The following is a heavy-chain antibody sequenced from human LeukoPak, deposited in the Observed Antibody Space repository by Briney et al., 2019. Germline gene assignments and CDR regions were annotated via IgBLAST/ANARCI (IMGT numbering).Heavy chain of an antibody. Sequence: SETLSLTCTVSGGSISSGDYYWSWIRQPPGKGLEWIGYIYYSGSTYYNPSLKSRVTISVDTSKNQFSLKLSSVTAADTAVYYCARDSRYYYGSGSFDPWGQEPWSPPPQ. J-gene: IGHJ5*02. V-gene: IGHV4-30-4*01. CDR1: GGSISSGDYY. CDR2: IYYSGST. CDR3: ARDSRYYYGSGSFDP. D-gene: IGHD3-10*01.